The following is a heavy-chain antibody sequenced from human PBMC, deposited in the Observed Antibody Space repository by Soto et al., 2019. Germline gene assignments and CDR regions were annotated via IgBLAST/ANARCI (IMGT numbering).Heavy chain of an antibody. D-gene: IGHD2-8*02. Sequence: GGSLRLSCTASGFTFSSYALSWVRQAPGKGLEWVSSISGSGGSTYYADSVKGRVTISRDNSKNTLYLQMSSLRAADTAVYYCARHEGWTGPDQWGQGTLVTVSS. V-gene: IGHV3-23*01. CDR1: GFTFSSYA. CDR3: ARHEGWTGPDQ. CDR2: ISGSGGST. J-gene: IGHJ5*02.